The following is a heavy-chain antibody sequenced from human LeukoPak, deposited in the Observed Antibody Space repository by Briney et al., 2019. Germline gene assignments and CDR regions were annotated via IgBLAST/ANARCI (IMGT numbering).Heavy chain of an antibody. D-gene: IGHD1-1*01. CDR1: GGTFRSYG. V-gene: IGHV1-69*13. J-gene: IGHJ4*02. CDR2: MIPMFGTA. CDR3: ARAQYNTWPPAPIDY. Sequence: GASVKVSCKASGGTFRSYGFSWVRQAPGQGLEWMGGMIPMFGTANYAQKFQGRVTITADESTTTALMELSSLRSADTAVYYCARAQYNTWPPAPIDYWGQGTLVTVSS.